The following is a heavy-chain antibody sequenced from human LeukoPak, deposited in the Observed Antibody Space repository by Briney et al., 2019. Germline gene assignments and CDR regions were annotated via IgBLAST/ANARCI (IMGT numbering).Heavy chain of an antibody. CDR3: ARGERAAAAFAS. V-gene: IGHV3-53*01. D-gene: IGHD6-13*01. Sequence: PGGSLRLSCAASGFSVSSNYMNWVRQAPGKGLDWVSVIYSGGRTYYTDSVKGRFTISLDNSKNTLYLQMNSLRAEDTAVYYCARGERAAAAFASWGQGTLVTVSS. CDR1: GFSVSSNY. CDR2: IYSGGRT. J-gene: IGHJ4*02.